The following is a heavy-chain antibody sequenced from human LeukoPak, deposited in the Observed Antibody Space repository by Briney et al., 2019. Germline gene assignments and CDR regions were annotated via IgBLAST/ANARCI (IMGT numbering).Heavy chain of an antibody. J-gene: IGHJ4*02. V-gene: IGHV3-30*02. CDR3: AKRMTTEAKNYFDD. CDR2: IRSDGNNE. Sequence: GGSLRLSCTASGFTFSFYMMNWVRQAPGKGLEWVAFIRSDGNNEYYADSVKGRFTISRDNSKNTLNLQMNSLRAEDTAVYYCAKRMTTEAKNYFDDWGQGTLVTVSS. D-gene: IGHD4-17*01. CDR1: GFTFSFYM.